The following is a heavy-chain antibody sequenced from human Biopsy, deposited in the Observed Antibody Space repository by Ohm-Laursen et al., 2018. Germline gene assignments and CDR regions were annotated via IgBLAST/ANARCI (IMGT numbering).Heavy chain of an antibody. Sequence: TLSLTCAVYGGSFNGYFWSWIRQPPGKGLEWIGDITQSGSTNYSPSLKSRVTISADTAKKQFSLKLTSVTAADTTVYYCVRHALRLGPKKNWFDTWGQGTLVTVSS. CDR2: ITQSGST. J-gene: IGHJ5*02. V-gene: IGHV4-34*01. CDR1: GGSFNGYF. CDR3: VRHALRLGPKKNWFDT. D-gene: IGHD3-16*01.